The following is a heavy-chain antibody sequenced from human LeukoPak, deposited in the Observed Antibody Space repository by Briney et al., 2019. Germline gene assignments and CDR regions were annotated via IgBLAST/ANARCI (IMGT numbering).Heavy chain of an antibody. Sequence: PGGGLRLSCAASGFTVISNYMSWVRQAPAKGLEGGSLFYSGGSTYYADSVKDRLTISRDNSKSPMYLHMTELSAEDAAVYYCARESDDYGLDVWGQGTTVAVSS. CDR3: ARESDDYGLDV. V-gene: IGHV3-53*05. CDR2: FYSGGST. J-gene: IGHJ6*02. CDR1: GFTVISNY.